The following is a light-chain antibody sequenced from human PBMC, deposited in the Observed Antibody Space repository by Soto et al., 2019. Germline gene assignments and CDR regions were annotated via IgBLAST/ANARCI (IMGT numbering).Light chain of an antibody. CDR3: QQYGSSCT. V-gene: IGKV3-20*01. CDR1: QSVSNNY. Sequence: EIVLTQSPGTLSLSPVERATRSCRASQSVSNNYLAWYQQKPGQAPSLLIYGASNRATGIPDRFSGSGSGTDFTLTISRLEPEDFAVYYCQQYGSSCTFGKGTKVDIK. J-gene: IGKJ1*01. CDR2: GAS.